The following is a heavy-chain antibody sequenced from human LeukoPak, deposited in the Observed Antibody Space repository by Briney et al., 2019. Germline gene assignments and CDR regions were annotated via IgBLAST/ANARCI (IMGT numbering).Heavy chain of an antibody. CDR1: GFTFSSYG. V-gene: IGHV3-30*18. D-gene: IGHD6-19*01. CDR2: ISYDGSNK. J-gene: IGHJ4*02. Sequence: GGSLRLSCAASGFTFSSYGMHWVRQAPGKGLEWVAVISYDGSNKYYADSVKGRFTISRDNSKNTLYLQMNSLRAEDTAVYYCAKDRSGSDQYYFDYWGQGTLVTVSS. CDR3: AKDRSGSDQYYFDY.